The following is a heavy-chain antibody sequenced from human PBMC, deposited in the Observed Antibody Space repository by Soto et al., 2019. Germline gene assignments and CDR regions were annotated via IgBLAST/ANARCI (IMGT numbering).Heavy chain of an antibody. J-gene: IGHJ4*02. CDR3: ARGLYDILTGPFDY. CDR2: ISSSSSTI. CDR1: GFTFSSYS. V-gene: IGHV3-48*01. Sequence: GSLRLSCAASGFTFSSYSMNWVRQAPGKGLEWVSYISSSSSTIYYADSVKGRFTISRDNAKNSLYLQMNSLRAEDTAVYYCARGLYDILTGPFDYWGQGTLVTVSS. D-gene: IGHD3-9*01.